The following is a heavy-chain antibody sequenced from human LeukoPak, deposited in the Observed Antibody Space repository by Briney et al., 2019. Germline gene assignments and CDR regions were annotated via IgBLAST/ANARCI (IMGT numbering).Heavy chain of an antibody. V-gene: IGHV4-39*07. CDR2: IYYSGTT. D-gene: IGHD3-22*01. CDR3: ARDYYYDSTGNLFDY. Sequence: SETLSLTCTVSGGSISSGSYYWGWIRQPPGMGLEWIGSIYYSGTTYYNPSLKSRVTISVDTSKTQFSLKLSSVTAADTAVYYCARDYYYDSTGNLFDYWGQGTLVTVSS. CDR1: GGSISSGSYY. J-gene: IGHJ4*02.